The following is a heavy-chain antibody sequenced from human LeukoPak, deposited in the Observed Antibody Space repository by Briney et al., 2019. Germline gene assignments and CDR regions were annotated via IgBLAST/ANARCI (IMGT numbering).Heavy chain of an antibody. V-gene: IGHV3-21*01. CDR1: GFTFSSYG. D-gene: IGHD3-10*01. CDR2: ISSSSYI. Sequence: GRSLRLSCAASGFTFSSYGMHWVRQAPGKGLEWVSSISSSSYIYYADSVKGRFTISRDNAKNSLYLQMNSLRAEDTAVYYCARDRGFNYYGMDVWGQGTTVTVSS. CDR3: ARDRGFNYYGMDV. J-gene: IGHJ6*02.